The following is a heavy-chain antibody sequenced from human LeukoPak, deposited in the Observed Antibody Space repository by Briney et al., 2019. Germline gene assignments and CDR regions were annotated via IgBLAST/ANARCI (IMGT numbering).Heavy chain of an antibody. D-gene: IGHD4-23*01. Sequence: SVKVSCKASGGTFSSYAISWVRQAPGQGLEWVGGIIPIFGTANYAQKFQGRVTITTDESTSTAYMELCSLRAEDTAVYYCARDLFPTVVTPTLTFGYWGQGTLVTVSS. CDR1: GGTFSSYA. CDR3: ARDLFPTVVTPTLTFGY. V-gene: IGHV1-69*05. J-gene: IGHJ4*02. CDR2: IIPIFGTA.